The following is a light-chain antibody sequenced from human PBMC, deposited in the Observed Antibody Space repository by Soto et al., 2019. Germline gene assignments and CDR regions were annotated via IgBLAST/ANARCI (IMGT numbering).Light chain of an antibody. V-gene: IGLV1-40*01. J-gene: IGLJ3*02. CDR1: PSNIGAGFD. CDR2: GTT. CDR3: QSYDTSLSGAWV. Sequence: QSVLTQPPSVSGAPGQRITISCTGSPSNIGAGFDVHWYQQFPGTAPNLLIYGTTSRPSWVPDRFSGSQSGTSASLAITGLQAGDEADYYCQSYDTSLSGAWVFGGGTKLTVL.